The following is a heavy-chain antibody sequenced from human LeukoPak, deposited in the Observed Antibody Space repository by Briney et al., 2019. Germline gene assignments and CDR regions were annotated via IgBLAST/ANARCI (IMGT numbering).Heavy chain of an antibody. Sequence: PGGSLRLSCAASGFTFTDYCLGWIRQAPGKGLDWVSHISRQGDTIEYADSVKGRFTISRDNAKNSLYLQMNLLRVEDTAVYFCARVRRGGDSRYFDYWGQGALVTVSS. D-gene: IGHD2-21*02. CDR2: ISRQGDTI. V-gene: IGHV3-11*01. CDR3: ARVRRGGDSRYFDY. J-gene: IGHJ4*02. CDR1: GFTFTDYC.